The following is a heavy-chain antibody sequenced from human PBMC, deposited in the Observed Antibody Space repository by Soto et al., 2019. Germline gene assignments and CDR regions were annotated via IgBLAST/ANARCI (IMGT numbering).Heavy chain of an antibody. CDR1: GGSISSGGYY. CDR2: IYYSGST. J-gene: IGHJ6*02. D-gene: IGHD1-20*01. Sequence: QVQLQESGPGLVKPSQTLSLTCTVSGGSISSGGYYWSWIRQHPGKGLEWIGYIYYSGSTYYNPSLKSRVTISVDTSKNQFSLKLSSVTATDTAVYYCARGSITGTISTYYYYGMDVWGQGTTVTVSS. V-gene: IGHV4-31*03. CDR3: ARGSITGTISTYYYYGMDV.